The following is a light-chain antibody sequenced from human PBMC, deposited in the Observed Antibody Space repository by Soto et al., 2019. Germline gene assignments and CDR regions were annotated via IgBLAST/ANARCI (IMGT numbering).Light chain of an antibody. CDR2: KAF. CDR3: EQYSSHSRT. V-gene: IGKV1-5*03. Sequence: DIQMTQSPSTLSASVGDRVTITCRASQSISSWLAWYQQKPGKAPKLLIYKAFSLESGVPPRFSGSGSGTEFTLTISSLQPDDFATYYCEQYSSHSRTFGQGTKVEI. CDR1: QSISSW. J-gene: IGKJ1*01.